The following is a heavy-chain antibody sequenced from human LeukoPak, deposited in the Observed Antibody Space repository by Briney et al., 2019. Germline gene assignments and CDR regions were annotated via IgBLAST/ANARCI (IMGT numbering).Heavy chain of an antibody. Sequence: ASVTVSCKASVYAFTGYYIHWVRQAPGQGREGMGWINPDSGDTTYAQKFQGSVTMTRYTSISTAYMELSRLRSDDTAVYYCARESLPRSGSYPYYYYYYMDVWGKGTTVTVSS. CDR3: ARESLPRSGSYPYYYYYYMDV. CDR2: INPDSGDT. CDR1: VYAFTGYY. V-gene: IGHV1-2*02. D-gene: IGHD1-26*01. J-gene: IGHJ6*03.